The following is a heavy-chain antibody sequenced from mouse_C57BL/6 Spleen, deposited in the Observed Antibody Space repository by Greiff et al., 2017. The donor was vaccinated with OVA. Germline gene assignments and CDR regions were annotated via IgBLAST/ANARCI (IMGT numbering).Heavy chain of an antibody. Sequence: QVQLKESGAELVKPGASVKISCKASGYAFSSYWMNWVKQRPGKGLEWIGQIYPGDGDTNYPGKFKGKATLTADKSSSTAYMQLSSLTSEDSAVYFCARCGSSGYGDYWGQGTTLTVSS. CDR2: IYPGDGDT. J-gene: IGHJ2*01. CDR1: GYAFSSYW. V-gene: IGHV1-80*01. D-gene: IGHD3-2*02. CDR3: ARCGSSGYGDY.